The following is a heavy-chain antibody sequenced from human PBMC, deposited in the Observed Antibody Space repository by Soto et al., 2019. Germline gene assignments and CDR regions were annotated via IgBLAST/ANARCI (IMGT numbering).Heavy chain of an antibody. J-gene: IGHJ4*02. CDR2: IWYDGNNK. CDR3: ARWGIAAGDY. Sequence: VAVIWYDGNNKYYADSVKGRFTISRDNSKNTLYLQMNSLRAEDTAVYYCARWGIAAGDYWGQGTLVTVSS. V-gene: IGHV3-33*01. D-gene: IGHD6-13*01.